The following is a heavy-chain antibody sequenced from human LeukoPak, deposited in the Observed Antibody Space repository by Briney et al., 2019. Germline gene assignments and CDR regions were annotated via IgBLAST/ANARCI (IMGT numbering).Heavy chain of an antibody. D-gene: IGHD5-18*01. J-gene: IGHJ4*02. CDR1: GFTFSSYS. V-gene: IGHV3-21*01. CDR3: ARERGYSYGYADY. Sequence: GGSLRLSCAASGFTFSSYSMNWVRRAPGKGLEWVSSISTSSGSIYYADSVKGRFTISRDNAKNSLYLQMNSLRAEDTAVYYCARERGYSYGYADYWGQGTLVTVSS. CDR2: ISTSSGSI.